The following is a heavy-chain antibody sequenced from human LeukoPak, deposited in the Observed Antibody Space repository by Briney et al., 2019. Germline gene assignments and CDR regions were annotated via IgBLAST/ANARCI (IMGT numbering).Heavy chain of an antibody. Sequence: SVNVSCKASGGTFSSYAISWVRQAPGQGREWMGGIIPIFGTANYAQKFQGRVTITADESTSTAYLELSSLRSEDTAVYYCAREWNGTTGYFDYWGQGTLVTVSS. J-gene: IGHJ4*02. CDR1: GGTFSSYA. V-gene: IGHV1-69*01. CDR3: AREWNGTTGYFDY. CDR2: IIPIFGTA. D-gene: IGHD1-1*01.